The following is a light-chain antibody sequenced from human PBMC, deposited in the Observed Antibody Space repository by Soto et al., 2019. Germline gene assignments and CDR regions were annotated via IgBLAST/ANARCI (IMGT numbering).Light chain of an antibody. J-gene: IGKJ1*01. CDR1: QSVSSSY. CDR2: GAS. CDR3: QQYGSSPGT. Sequence: EIVLTQSPGTLSLSPGERATLSCRASQSVSSSYLAWYQQKPGQAPRLLIYGASSRATGIPDRFSGSGSGTDFTLTISRLEPEDFPVYYCQQYGSSPGTFGQGTKVDIK. V-gene: IGKV3-20*01.